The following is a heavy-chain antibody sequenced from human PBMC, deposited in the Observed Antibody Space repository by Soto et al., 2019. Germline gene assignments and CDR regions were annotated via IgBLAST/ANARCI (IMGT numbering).Heavy chain of an antibody. D-gene: IGHD3-3*01. CDR1: GFTFNKYG. Sequence: GGSLRLSCAASGFTFNKYGMHWVRQAPGKGLEWVAFISYDGSNEYHADSVKGRFTISRDNSKNTLSLQMNSLRAEDTAVYYCAKAPELTIFGVVRSYYYMDVWGRGTTVTVSS. CDR2: ISYDGSNE. J-gene: IGHJ6*03. CDR3: AKAPELTIFGVVRSYYYMDV. V-gene: IGHV3-30*02.